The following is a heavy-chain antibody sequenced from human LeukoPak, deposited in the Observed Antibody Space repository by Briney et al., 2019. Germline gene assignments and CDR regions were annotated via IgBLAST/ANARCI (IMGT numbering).Heavy chain of an antibody. D-gene: IGHD3-3*01. CDR1: GYTFTSYG. V-gene: IGHV1-18*01. CDR2: TSAYNGNT. Sequence: ASVKVSCKASGYTFTSYGISWVRQAPGQGLEWMGWTSAYNGNTNYAQKLQGRVTMTTDTSTSTAYMELRSLRSDDTAVYYCARVSSYDFWSGYQSDAFDIWGQGTMVTVSS. CDR3: ARVSSYDFWSGYQSDAFDI. J-gene: IGHJ3*02.